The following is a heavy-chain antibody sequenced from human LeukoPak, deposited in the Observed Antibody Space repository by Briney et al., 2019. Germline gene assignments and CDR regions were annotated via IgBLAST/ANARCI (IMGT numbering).Heavy chain of an antibody. V-gene: IGHV4-59*01. CDR2: IYYSGST. D-gene: IGHD1-26*01. CDR1: GGSITSYY. CDR3: ARGGGSYDFDY. J-gene: IGHJ4*02. Sequence: SETLSLTCTISGGSITSYYWSWIRQPTGEGLEWIGYIYYSGSTNYNPSLKSRVTISVDTSKNQFSLKLNSVTAADTAVYYCARGGGSYDFDYWGQGTLVTVSS.